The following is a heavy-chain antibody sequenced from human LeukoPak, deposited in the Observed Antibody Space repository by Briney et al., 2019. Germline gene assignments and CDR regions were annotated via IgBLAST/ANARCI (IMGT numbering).Heavy chain of an antibody. CDR2: MNPNRGHT. Sequence: GASVKVSCKASEHTFTNYDINWVRQVAGQGLEWMGWMNPNRGHTRYAQKFQGRITMTRNTSISTVYIELSSLRSEDTAVYYCARMVTYSDYWGQGSQVIVSS. D-gene: IGHD2-21*02. J-gene: IGHJ4*02. CDR1: EHTFTNYD. V-gene: IGHV1-8*01. CDR3: ARMVTYSDY.